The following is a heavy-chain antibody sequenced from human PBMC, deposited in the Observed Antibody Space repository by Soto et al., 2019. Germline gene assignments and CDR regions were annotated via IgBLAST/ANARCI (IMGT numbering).Heavy chain of an antibody. CDR2: LYSVGTT. CDR1: GFNFIRKY. D-gene: IGHD3-10*01. Sequence: EVQLVESGGGLIQPGGSLRLSCAASGFNFIRKYMIWVRQAPGKGLEWVSILYSVGTTYYADSVKGRFTISRDTSENTLSLQMNSLRAEDTAVYYCARGLYDSGSFYFDFWGQGTLVTVSS. V-gene: IGHV3-53*01. J-gene: IGHJ4*02. CDR3: ARGLYDSGSFYFDF.